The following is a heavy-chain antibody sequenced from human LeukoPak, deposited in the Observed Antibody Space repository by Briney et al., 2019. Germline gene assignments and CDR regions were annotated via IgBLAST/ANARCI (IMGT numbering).Heavy chain of an antibody. CDR3: AREANYYYDSSGFSTHLDY. J-gene: IGHJ4*02. CDR2: INPSGGST. CDR1: GGTFSSYA. D-gene: IGHD3-22*01. Sequence: ASVKVSCKASGGTFSSYAISWVRQAPGQGLEWMGIINPSGGSTSYAQKFQGRVTMTRDTSTSTVYMELSSLRSEDTAVYYCAREANYYYDSSGFSTHLDYWGQGTLVTVSS. V-gene: IGHV1-46*01.